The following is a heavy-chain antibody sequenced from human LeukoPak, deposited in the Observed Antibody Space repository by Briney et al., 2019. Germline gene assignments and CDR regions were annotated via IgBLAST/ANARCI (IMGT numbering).Heavy chain of an antibody. J-gene: IGHJ4*02. CDR3: AREYSSSSGSDY. CDR1: GYTFTGYY. D-gene: IGHD6-6*01. V-gene: IGHV1-2*06. Sequence: ASVKASCKASGYTFTGYYMHWVRQAPGQGLEWMGRINPNSGGTNYAQKFQGRVTMTRDTSISTAYMELSRLRSDDTAVYYCAREYSSSSGSDYWGQGTLVTVSS. CDR2: INPNSGGT.